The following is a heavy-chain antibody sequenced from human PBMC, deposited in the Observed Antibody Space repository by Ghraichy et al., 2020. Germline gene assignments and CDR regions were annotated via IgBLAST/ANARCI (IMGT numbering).Heavy chain of an antibody. CDR2: INPNSGGT. CDR3: ARVMAPFWSGWGSFDY. J-gene: IGHJ4*02. CDR1: GYTFTGYY. V-gene: IGHV1-2*02. D-gene: IGHD3-3*01. Sequence: ASVKVSCKASGYTFTGYYMHWVRQAPGQGLEWMGWINPNSGGTNYAQKFQGRVTMTRDTSISTAYMELSRLRSDDTAVYYCARVMAPFWSGWGSFDYWGQGTLVTVSS.